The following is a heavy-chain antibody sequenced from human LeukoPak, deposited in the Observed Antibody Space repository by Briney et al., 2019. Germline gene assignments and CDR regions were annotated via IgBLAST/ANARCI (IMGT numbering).Heavy chain of an antibody. V-gene: IGHV1-8*01. CDR1: GYTFTSYD. J-gene: IGHJ4*02. CDR2: VNPNSGNT. CDR3: ARAPGAALD. D-gene: IGHD2-15*01. Sequence: ASVKVSCKASGYTFTSYDINWVRQATGQGLEWMGWVNPNSGNTGYAQKFQGRVTMTRDTSISTAYMELSRLRSDDTAVYYCARAPGAALDWGQGTLVTVSS.